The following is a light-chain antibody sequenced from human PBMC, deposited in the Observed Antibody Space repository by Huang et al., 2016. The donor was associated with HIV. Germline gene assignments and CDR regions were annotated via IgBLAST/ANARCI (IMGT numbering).Light chain of an antibody. CDR3: QHYNNMPMYT. J-gene: IGKJ2*01. CDR2: DAS. Sequence: DIQMTQSPSSLSASVGDRVTITCQASQDIRNYLNWYQQKPGKAPKLLIYDASNLETGVPSRFSGSGSGTDFTFTISSLQPEDIGIYYCQHYNNMPMYTFGQGTKLEIK. CDR1: QDIRNY. V-gene: IGKV1-33*01.